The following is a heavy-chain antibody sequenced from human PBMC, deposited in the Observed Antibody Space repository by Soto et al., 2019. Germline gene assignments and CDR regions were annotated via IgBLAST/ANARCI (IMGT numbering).Heavy chain of an antibody. D-gene: IGHD5-18*01. CDR3: ASNGGYSYGYLPQRYYYYYGMDV. CDR2: IIPIFGTA. J-gene: IGHJ6*02. CDR1: GGTFSSYA. Sequence: SVKVSCKASGGTFSSYAISWVRQAPGQGLEWMGGIIPIFGTANYAQKFQGRVTITADKSTSTAYMELSSLRSEDTAVYYCASNGGYSYGYLPQRYYYYYGMDVWGQGTTVTVSS. V-gene: IGHV1-69*06.